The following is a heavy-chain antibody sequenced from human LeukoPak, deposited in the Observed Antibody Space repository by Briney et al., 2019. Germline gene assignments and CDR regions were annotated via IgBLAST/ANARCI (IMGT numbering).Heavy chain of an antibody. V-gene: IGHV1-46*01. CDR1: GYTFTSYY. CDR3: ARDPGSYRAFDI. CDR2: INPSGGTT. Sequence: ASVKVSCKASGYTFTSYYFHWVRQAPGQGLEWMGIINPSGGTTSYAQKFQGRVTMTRDTSTSTVYMEVSSLRSEDTAVYYCARDPGSYRAFDIWGHGTMVTVSS. D-gene: IGHD1-26*01. J-gene: IGHJ3*02.